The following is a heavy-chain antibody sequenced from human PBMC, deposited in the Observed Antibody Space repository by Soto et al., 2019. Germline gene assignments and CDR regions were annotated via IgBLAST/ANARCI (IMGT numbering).Heavy chain of an antibody. CDR1: GYSFKDHY. D-gene: IGHD2-15*01. CDR2: INPSGEHT. CDR3: ARISCSGGSCYFDFDH. J-gene: IGHJ4*01. V-gene: IGHV1-46*02. Sequence: ASVKVSCKAAGYSFKDHYMHWVRQAPGRGLEWVGIINPSGEHTTYAQKFRGRVALTRDTSTSTAYMELRSLRSEDTAVYFCARISCSGGSCYFDFDHWG.